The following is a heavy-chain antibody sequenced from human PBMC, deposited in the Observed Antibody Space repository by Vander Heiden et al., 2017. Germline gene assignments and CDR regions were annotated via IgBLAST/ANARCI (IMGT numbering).Heavy chain of an antibody. D-gene: IGHD6-13*01. CDR2: INTYNGIT. V-gene: IGHV1-18*01. CDR3: ATYSSLIPDY. Sequence: QVQLVQSGSEVKRPGDSVKISCQASGYTSNNYGLTWVRQAPGQGLEGMGWINTYNGITHYAQNVQGRVTMTADTSTTTDYMELRSLRSDDTAVYYCATYSSLIPDYWGQGTLVTVSA. J-gene: IGHJ4*02. CDR1: GYTSNNYG.